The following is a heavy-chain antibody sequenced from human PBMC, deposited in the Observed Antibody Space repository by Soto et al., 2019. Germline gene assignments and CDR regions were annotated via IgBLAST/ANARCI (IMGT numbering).Heavy chain of an antibody. J-gene: IGHJ3*01. CDR2: IHSDGSST. CDR1: GFTLSYYW. CDR3: ARGDRGAFDL. D-gene: IGHD2-21*02. Sequence: EVRLVESEGGLVQPGGSLSLSCAASGFTLSYYWMHWVRQAPGQGLLWVSRIHSDGSSTTYADSVKGRFTISRDNAKNTVSLQMNSRRVEDTGVYFCARGDRGAFDLWGQGTMVTVSS. V-gene: IGHV3-74*01.